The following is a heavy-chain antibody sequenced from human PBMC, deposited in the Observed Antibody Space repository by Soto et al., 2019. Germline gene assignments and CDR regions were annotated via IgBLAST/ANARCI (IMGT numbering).Heavy chain of an antibody. CDR3: ARGQRLRTYAFDI. Sequence: GESLKISCKGSGYSFTSYWISWVRQMPGKGLEWMGRIDPSDSYTNYSPSFQGHVTISADKSISTAYLQWSSLKASDTAMYYCARGQRLRTYAFDIWGQGTMVTVSS. CDR1: GYSFTSYW. V-gene: IGHV5-10-1*01. J-gene: IGHJ3*02. CDR2: IDPSDSYT. D-gene: IGHD6-25*01.